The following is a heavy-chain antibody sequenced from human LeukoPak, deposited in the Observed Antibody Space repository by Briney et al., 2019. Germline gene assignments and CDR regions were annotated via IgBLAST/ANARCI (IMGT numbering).Heavy chain of an antibody. CDR2: IDLGGDTV. Sequence: PGGSLRLSCTASGFTFNLFAMHWVRQCPGQGLEWVSGIDLGGDTVDYASSVKGRFSVSRDNAKNSLYLQMNSLRAEDTALYYCAKDADSSGGYFDYWGQGTLVTVSS. J-gene: IGHJ4*02. V-gene: IGHV3-9*01. D-gene: IGHD6-19*01. CDR1: GFTFNLFA. CDR3: AKDADSSGGYFDY.